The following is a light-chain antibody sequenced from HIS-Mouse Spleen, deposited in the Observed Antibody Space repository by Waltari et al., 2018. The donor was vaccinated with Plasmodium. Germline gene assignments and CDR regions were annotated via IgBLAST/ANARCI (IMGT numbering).Light chain of an antibody. CDR2: EDS. J-gene: IGLJ3*02. Sequence: SYELTQPPSVSVSPGQTARITCSGDALPKKYAYWYQQKSGQAPVLVIYEDSKRPSGIPERCSGSSSGTRANLTISGAQLEDEADYYCYSTDSSGNHRVFGGGTKLTVL. CDR1: ALPKKY. CDR3: YSTDSSGNHRV. V-gene: IGLV3-10*01.